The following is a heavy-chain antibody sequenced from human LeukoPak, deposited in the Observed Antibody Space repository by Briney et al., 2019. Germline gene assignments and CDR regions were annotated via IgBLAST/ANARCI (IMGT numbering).Heavy chain of an antibody. J-gene: IGHJ1*01. V-gene: IGHV3-21*01. CDR2: ISSSSSYI. D-gene: IGHD6-19*01. Sequence: PGGSLRLSCAASGFTFSSYSMNWVRQAPGKGLEWVSSISSSSSYIYYADSVKGRFTISRDNAKNSLYLQMNSLRAEDTAVYYCARGGGWYNEYSQHWGQGTLVTVSS. CDR3: ARGGGWYNEYSQH. CDR1: GFTFSSYS.